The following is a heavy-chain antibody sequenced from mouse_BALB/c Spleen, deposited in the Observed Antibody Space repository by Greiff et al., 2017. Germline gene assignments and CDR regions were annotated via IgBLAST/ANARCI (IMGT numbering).Heavy chain of an antibody. CDR2: ISSGGGST. CDR3: ARHAFYGVYAMDY. J-gene: IGHJ4*01. V-gene: IGHV5-12-1*01. Sequence: EVQRVESGGGLVKPGGSLKLSCAASGFAFSSYDMSWVRQTPEKRLEWVAYISSGGGSTYYPDTVKGRFTISRDNAKNTLYLQMSSLKSEDTAMYYCARHAFYGVYAMDYWGQGTSVTVSS. CDR1: GFAFSSYD. D-gene: IGHD2-10*01.